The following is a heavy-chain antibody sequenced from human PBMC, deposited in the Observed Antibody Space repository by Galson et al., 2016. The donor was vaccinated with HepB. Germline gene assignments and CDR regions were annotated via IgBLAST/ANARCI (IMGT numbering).Heavy chain of an antibody. D-gene: IGHD3-22*01. Sequence: SVKVSCKASGYTFTTYALHWVRQAPGQRLEWMGWLNAANANTKYSQNFQGRVTITWDTSAATGYMELSSLRSEDTAVYYCARERRNSYDSSAYYDYWGQGTLVTVSS. CDR1: GYTFTTYA. V-gene: IGHV1-3*01. J-gene: IGHJ4*02. CDR2: LNAANANT. CDR3: ARERRNSYDSSAYYDY.